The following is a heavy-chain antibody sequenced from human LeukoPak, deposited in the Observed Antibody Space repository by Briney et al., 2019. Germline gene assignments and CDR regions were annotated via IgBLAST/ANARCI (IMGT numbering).Heavy chain of an antibody. CDR1: GGSISSSSYY. D-gene: IGHD2-15*01. CDR2: IYYSGST. CDR3: ASRVANPDAFDI. V-gene: IGHV4-39*07. J-gene: IGHJ3*02. Sequence: SETLSLTCTVSGGSISSSSYYWGWIRQPPGKGLEWIGSIYYSGSTYYNPSLKSRVTISVDTSKNQFSLKLSSVTAADTAVYYCASRVANPDAFDIWGQGTMVTVSS.